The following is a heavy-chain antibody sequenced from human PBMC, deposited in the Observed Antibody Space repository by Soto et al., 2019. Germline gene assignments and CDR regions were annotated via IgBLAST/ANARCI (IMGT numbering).Heavy chain of an antibody. Sequence: QVQLVESGGGVVQPGRSLRLSCAASGFTFSSYGMHWVRQAPGKGLEWVVVIWYDGSNKYYADSVKGRFTISRDNSKNTLYLQMNSLRAEDTAVYYCARDEGVPAANYYYYGMDVWGQGTTVTVSS. CDR3: ARDEGVPAANYYYYGMDV. CDR1: GFTFSSYG. J-gene: IGHJ6*02. D-gene: IGHD2-2*01. V-gene: IGHV3-33*01. CDR2: IWYDGSNK.